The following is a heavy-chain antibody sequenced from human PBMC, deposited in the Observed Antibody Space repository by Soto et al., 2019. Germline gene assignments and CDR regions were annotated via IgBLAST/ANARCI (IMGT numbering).Heavy chain of an antibody. V-gene: IGHV3-30-3*01. CDR2: ISYDGSNK. D-gene: IGHD6-6*01. CDR1: GFTFSSYA. Sequence: QVQLVESGGGVVQPGRSLRLSCAASGFTFSSYAMHWVRHAPGKGLEGVAVISYDGSNKYYADSVKGRFTISRDNSENTRYLQRSSLRAEDSAVYYCARDKVAARHFDYWGQGTLVTVSS. J-gene: IGHJ4*02. CDR3: ARDKVAARHFDY.